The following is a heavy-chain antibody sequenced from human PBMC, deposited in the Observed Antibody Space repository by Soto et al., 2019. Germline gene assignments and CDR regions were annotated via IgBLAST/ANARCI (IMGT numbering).Heavy chain of an antibody. Sequence: SETLSLTCTVSGGSISSYYWSWIRQPPGKGLEWIGYIYYSGSTNYNPSLKSRVTISVDTSKNQFSLKLNSVTPEDTAVYYCARDRSAYSSGWYPTVDYWGQGTLVTVSS. CDR3: ARDRSAYSSGWYPTVDY. V-gene: IGHV4-59*12. CDR1: GGSISSYY. CDR2: IYYSGST. D-gene: IGHD6-19*01. J-gene: IGHJ4*02.